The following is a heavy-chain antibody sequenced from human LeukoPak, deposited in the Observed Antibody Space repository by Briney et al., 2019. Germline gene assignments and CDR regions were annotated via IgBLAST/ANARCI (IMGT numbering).Heavy chain of an antibody. CDR3: ARDRGSSRGAAYYFDY. Sequence: GGSLRLSCAASGFTFDDYAMHWVRQAPGKGLEWVSAINWNGGSTGYADSVKGRFIISRDNAKNSLYLQMNSLRAEDTALYYCARDRGSSRGAAYYFDYWGQGTLVTVSS. J-gene: IGHJ4*02. D-gene: IGHD1-26*01. CDR2: INWNGGST. CDR1: GFTFDDYA. V-gene: IGHV3-20*04.